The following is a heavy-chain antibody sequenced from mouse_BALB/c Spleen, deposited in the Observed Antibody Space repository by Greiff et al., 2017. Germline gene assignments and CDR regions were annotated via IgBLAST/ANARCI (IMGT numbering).Heavy chain of an antibody. CDR1: GFSLTSYG. CDR3: AIHYRYDVGYYAMDY. CDR2: IWAGGST. J-gene: IGHJ4*01. D-gene: IGHD2-14*01. V-gene: IGHV2-9*02. Sequence: QVQLKESGPGLVAPSQSLSITCTVSGFSLTSYGVHWVRQPPGKGLEWLGVIWAGGSTNYNSALMSRLSISKDNSKSQVFLKMNRLQTDDTAMYYCAIHYRYDVGYYAMDYWGQGTSVTVSS.